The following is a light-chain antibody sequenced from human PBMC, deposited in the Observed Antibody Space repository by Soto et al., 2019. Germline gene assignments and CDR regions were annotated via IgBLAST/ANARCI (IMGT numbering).Light chain of an antibody. J-gene: IGKJ4*01. V-gene: IGKV3D-20*02. CDR3: QQRSNWALT. Sequence: EIVLTQSPGTLSLSPGERATLSCRASQSVSSSYLAWYQQKPGQAPRLLIYGASSRATGIPDRFSGSGSGTDFTLTINSLEPEDFAVYYCQQRSNWALTFGGGTKVDIK. CDR2: GAS. CDR1: QSVSSSY.